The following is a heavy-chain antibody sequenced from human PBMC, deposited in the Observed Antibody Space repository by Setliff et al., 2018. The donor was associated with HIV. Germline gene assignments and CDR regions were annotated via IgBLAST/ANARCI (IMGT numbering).Heavy chain of an antibody. D-gene: IGHD3-9*01. V-gene: IGHV3-11*04. J-gene: IGHJ4*02. CDR2: ISTSGSSI. CDR1: GFTFSDYY. Sequence: GGSLRLSCAASGFTFSDYYMSWIRQAPGKGLEWVSFISTSGSSIYYGDSGKGRFTISRDNAKNSLYLQMNSLRAEDTAVYYCAKNDILTGYYKGVDYWGQGTLVTVSS. CDR3: AKNDILTGYYKGVDY.